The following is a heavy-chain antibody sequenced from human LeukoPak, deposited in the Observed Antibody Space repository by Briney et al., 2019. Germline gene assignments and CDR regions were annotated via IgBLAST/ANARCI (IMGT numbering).Heavy chain of an antibody. CDR2: ISAYNGNT. Sequence: GASVKVSCKASGYTFTSYAMHWVRQAPGQRLEWMGWISAYNGNTNYAQKLQGRVTMTTDTSTSTAYMELRSLRSDDTAVYYCARVVDRRGYSYAIDYWGQGTLVTVSS. CDR1: GYTFTSYA. V-gene: IGHV1-18*01. CDR3: ARVVDRRGYSYAIDY. D-gene: IGHD5-18*01. J-gene: IGHJ4*02.